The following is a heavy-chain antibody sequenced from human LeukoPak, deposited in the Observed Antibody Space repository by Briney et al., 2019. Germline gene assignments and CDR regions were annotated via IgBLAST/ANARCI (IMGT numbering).Heavy chain of an antibody. D-gene: IGHD2-2*03. CDR3: ARDIGYCSSTSCSIWFDP. J-gene: IGHJ5*02. CDR1: GYTFTSYG. CDR2: ISAYNGNT. Sequence: ASVKVSCKASGYTFTSYGISWVRQAPGQGLEWMGWISAYNGNTNYAQKLQGRVTMTRDTSISTAYMELSRLRSDDTAVYYCARDIGYCSSTSCSIWFDPWGQGTLVTVSS. V-gene: IGHV1-18*01.